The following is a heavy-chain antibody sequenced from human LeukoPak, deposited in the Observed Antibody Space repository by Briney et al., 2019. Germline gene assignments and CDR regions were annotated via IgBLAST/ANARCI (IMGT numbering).Heavy chain of an antibody. V-gene: IGHV5-51*01. J-gene: IGHJ1*01. CDR3: ARPRSSGFEYFQH. Sequence: GESLKTPWKSSGYSFTSYWLGWVRQMPGKGVELLEIIYPGDSDTRYSPFFQGQVTISADKSISTAYLQWSSLKASDTAMYYCARPRSSGFEYFQHWGQGTLVTVSS. CDR1: GYSFTSYW. CDR2: IYPGDSDT. D-gene: IGHD3-10*01.